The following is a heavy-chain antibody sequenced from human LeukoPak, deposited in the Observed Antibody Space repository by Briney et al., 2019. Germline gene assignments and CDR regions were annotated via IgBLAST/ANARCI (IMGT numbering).Heavy chain of an antibody. J-gene: IGHJ4*02. V-gene: IGHV1-3*01. Sequence: GASVKVSCKASGYTFTTYAMHWVRQAPGQRLEWMGWINAGNGNTKYSQKFQGRVTITRDTSASTAYMELSSLRSEDSAVYYCARDVDIVATAPGDYWGQGTLVTVFS. D-gene: IGHD5-12*01. CDR3: ARDVDIVATAPGDY. CDR2: INAGNGNT. CDR1: GYTFTTYA.